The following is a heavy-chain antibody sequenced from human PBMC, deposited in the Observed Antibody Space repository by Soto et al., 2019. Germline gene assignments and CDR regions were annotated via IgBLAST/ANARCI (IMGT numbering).Heavy chain of an antibody. D-gene: IGHD1-26*01. CDR1: GYRFTSYW. V-gene: IGHV5-51*01. J-gene: IGHJ3*02. Sequence: GESLKISCKGSGYRFTSYWIGWVRQMPGKGLEWMGIIYPADSDTGYSPSFQGQVTISADKSISTAYLQWSSLKASDTAMYYCARKGGSYSDTFDIWGQGTMVTVSS. CDR3: ARKGGSYSDTFDI. CDR2: IYPADSDT.